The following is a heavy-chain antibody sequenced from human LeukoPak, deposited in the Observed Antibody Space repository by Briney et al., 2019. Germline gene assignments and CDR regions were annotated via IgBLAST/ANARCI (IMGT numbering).Heavy chain of an antibody. CDR3: ARQGGGYDTNAFAAGI. J-gene: IGHJ3*02. V-gene: IGHV5-51*01. D-gene: IGHD5-12*01. Sequence: GESLKISCKGSGYSFTSYWIGWVRQMPGKGLEWMGIIYPGDSDTRYSPSFQGQVTISADKSISTAYLQWSSLKASDTAMYYCARQGGGYDTNAFAAGIWGQGTMVTVSS. CDR1: GYSFTSYW. CDR2: IYPGDSDT.